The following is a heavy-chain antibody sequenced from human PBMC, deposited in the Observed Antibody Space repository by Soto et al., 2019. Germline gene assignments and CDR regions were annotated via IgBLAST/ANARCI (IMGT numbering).Heavy chain of an antibody. Sequence: GESLKISCKGSGYSFTSYWIGWVRQMPGKGLEWMGIIYPGDSDTRYSPSFQGQVTISAVKSISTAYLQWSSLKASDTAMYYCARLGGYDSSGYEYYYYYGMDVWGQGTTVTVSS. CDR1: GYSFTSYW. D-gene: IGHD3-22*01. V-gene: IGHV5-51*01. CDR3: ARLGGYDSSGYEYYYYYGMDV. J-gene: IGHJ6*02. CDR2: IYPGDSDT.